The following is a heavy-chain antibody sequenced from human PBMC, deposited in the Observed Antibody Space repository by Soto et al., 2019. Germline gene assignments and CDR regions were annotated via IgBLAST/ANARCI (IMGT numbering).Heavy chain of an antibody. V-gene: IGHV4-59*01. J-gene: IGHJ4*02. CDR2: IYYSGST. Sequence: SETLSLTCTVSGGSISSYYWSWIRQPPGKGLEWIGYIYYSGSTNYNPSLKSRVTISVDTSKNQFSLKLSSVTAADTAVYYCARGVTNGGSCLDYWSQGTLVTVSS. D-gene: IGHD2-15*01. CDR1: GGSISSYY. CDR3: ARGVTNGGSCLDY.